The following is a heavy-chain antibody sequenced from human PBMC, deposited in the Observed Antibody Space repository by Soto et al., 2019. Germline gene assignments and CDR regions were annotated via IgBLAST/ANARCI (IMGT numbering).Heavy chain of an antibody. D-gene: IGHD5-18*01. J-gene: IGHJ4*02. Sequence: PGGSLRLSCAASGFTFSSYGMHWVRQAPGKGLEWVAVISYDGSNKYYADSVKGRFTISRDNSKNTLYLQMNSLRAEDTAVYYCAKDGGYSYGSLDYWGQGTLVTVSS. CDR3: AKDGGYSYGSLDY. CDR1: GFTFSSYG. V-gene: IGHV3-30*18. CDR2: ISYDGSNK.